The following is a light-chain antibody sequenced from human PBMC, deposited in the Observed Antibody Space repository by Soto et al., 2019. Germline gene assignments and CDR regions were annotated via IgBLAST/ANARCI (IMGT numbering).Light chain of an antibody. CDR3: LHDYNYPRT. J-gene: IGKJ1*01. V-gene: IGKV1-6*01. CDR1: QDIRND. CDR2: AAS. Sequence: AIQMTQSPSSLSASVGDRVTITCRASQDIRNDLGWYQQKPGKAPKLLIYAASSLQSGVPSRFSGSGSGTDFSLTTSSLQHEDFATYYCLHDYNYPRTFGQGTKVEVK.